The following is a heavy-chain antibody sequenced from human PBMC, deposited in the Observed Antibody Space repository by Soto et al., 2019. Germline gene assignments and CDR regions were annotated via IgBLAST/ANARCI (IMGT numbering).Heavy chain of an antibody. CDR3: ARHSKRNYGLYSFDY. J-gene: IGHJ4*02. V-gene: IGHV4-59*08. CDR1: GGSVSSYY. D-gene: IGHD4-4*01. CDR2: IYYSGST. Sequence: SETLSLTCTVSGGSVSSYYWSWIRQSPGKGLEWIGYIYYSGSTKYKPSLKSRVTISVDTSKNQFSLKVSSATAADTAVYYCARHSKRNYGLYSFDYWGLGALVTVSS.